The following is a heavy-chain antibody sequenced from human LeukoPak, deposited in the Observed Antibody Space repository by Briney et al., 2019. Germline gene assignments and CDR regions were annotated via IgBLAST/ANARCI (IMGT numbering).Heavy chain of an antibody. V-gene: IGHV4-39*01. D-gene: IGHD6-19*01. CDR2: IYYSGST. CDR3: ASLVAGTWGTDY. Sequence: PLETLSLTCTVSGGSISSTNYDWGWIRQAPGKGLEWIGSIYYSGSTYYNPSLKSRVTVSVDTSKNQFSLNLRSVTAADTAVYYCASLVAGTWGTDYWGQGTLVTVSS. J-gene: IGHJ4*02. CDR1: GGSISSTNYD.